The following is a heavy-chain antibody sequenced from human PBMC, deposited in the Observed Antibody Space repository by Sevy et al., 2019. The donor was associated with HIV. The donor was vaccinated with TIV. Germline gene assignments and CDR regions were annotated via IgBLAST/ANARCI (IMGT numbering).Heavy chain of an antibody. Sequence: SETLSLTCSVSGGSISGSDYYWGWVRQPPGKGLEWIGSIYYSGSTYYNPSLKSRVTISVDTSKNHFSLKLSSVTAADTAVYYCARRRVEDYYGSGTPPLVNGAFDIWGQGTMVTVSS. CDR1: GGSISGSDYY. D-gene: IGHD3-10*01. J-gene: IGHJ3*02. CDR3: ARRRVEDYYGSGTPPLVNGAFDI. V-gene: IGHV4-39*02. CDR2: IYYSGST.